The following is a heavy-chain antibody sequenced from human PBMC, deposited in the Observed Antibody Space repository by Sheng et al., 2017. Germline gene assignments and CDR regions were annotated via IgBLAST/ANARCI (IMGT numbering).Heavy chain of an antibody. Sequence: EVQLVESGGGLVQPGGSLRLSCAASGFTFSSYAMSWVRQAPGKGLEWVSAISGSGGSTYYADSVKGRFTISRDNSKNTLYLQMNSLRAEDTAVYYCARGGTWVRGKDNYFDYWGQGTLVTVSS. CDR3: ARGGTWVRGKDNYFDY. CDR2: ISGSGGST. J-gene: IGHJ4*02. V-gene: IGHV3-23*04. CDR1: GFTFSSYA. D-gene: IGHD3-10*01.